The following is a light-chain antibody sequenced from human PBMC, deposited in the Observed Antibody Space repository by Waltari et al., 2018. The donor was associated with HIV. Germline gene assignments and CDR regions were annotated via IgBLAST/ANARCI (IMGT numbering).Light chain of an antibody. V-gene: IGKV1-16*01. CDR3: QQYSTYPRT. J-gene: IGKJ1*01. CDR2: AAS. CDR1: QGIKNY. Sequence: DIHMTQSPSSLSASVGDTITISCRASQGIKNYLAWFQQTPGKAPKSLIYAASRLEDGVPSRFIGGGSVTDFTLTINSLQPEDFATYYCQQYSTYPRTFGHGTKVDI.